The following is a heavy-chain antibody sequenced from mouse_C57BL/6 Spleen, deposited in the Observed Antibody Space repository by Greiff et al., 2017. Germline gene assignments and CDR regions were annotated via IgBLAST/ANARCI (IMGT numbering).Heavy chain of an antibody. V-gene: IGHV2-9*01. D-gene: IGHD1-3*01. Sequence: VKLVQSGPGLVAPSQSLSISCTVSGFSLTDYGVDWVRQPPGKGLEWLGVIWGGGSTNYNSALMYSLSISKDNTKSQVFLKMNSLQNDYTTMYYCARSDKDYAMDYWGQGTSVTVSS. CDR3: ARSDKDYAMDY. J-gene: IGHJ4*01. CDR1: GFSLTDYG. CDR2: IWGGGST.